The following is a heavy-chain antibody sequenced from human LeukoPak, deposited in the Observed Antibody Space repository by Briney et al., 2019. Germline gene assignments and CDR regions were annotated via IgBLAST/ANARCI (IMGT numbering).Heavy chain of an antibody. J-gene: IGHJ4*02. D-gene: IGHD3-10*01. Sequence: SQTLSLTCTVSGGSISSGGYYWNWIRQHPGKGLEWIGYIYYSGSTYYNPSLKSRVTISVDTSKNQLSLKLSSVTAADTAVYYCARDRGAMGIGYFDYWGQGTLVTVSS. CDR3: ARDRGAMGIGYFDY. V-gene: IGHV4-31*03. CDR1: GGSISSGGYY. CDR2: IYYSGST.